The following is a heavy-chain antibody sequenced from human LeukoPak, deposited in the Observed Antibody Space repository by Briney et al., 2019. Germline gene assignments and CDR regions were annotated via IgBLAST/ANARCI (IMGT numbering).Heavy chain of an antibody. CDR3: ASHRTIFGAHGAFDI. J-gene: IGHJ3*02. V-gene: IGHV3-23*01. CDR1: GFTFSSYA. Sequence: PGGSLRLSCAASGFTFSSYAMSWVRQAPGKGLEWVSAISGSGGSTYYADSVKGRFTISRDNSKNTLYLQMNSLRAEDTAVYYCASHRTIFGAHGAFDIWGQGTMVTVSS. CDR2: ISGSGGST. D-gene: IGHD3-3*01.